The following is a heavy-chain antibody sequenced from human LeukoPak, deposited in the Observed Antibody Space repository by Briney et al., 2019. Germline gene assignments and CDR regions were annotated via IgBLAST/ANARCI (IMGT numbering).Heavy chain of an antibody. Sequence: PGGSLRLSCAASGFTFSSYWMSWVRQAPGKGLEWVANIKQDGSEKYYVDSVKGRFTISRDNAKNSLYLQMNSLRAEDTAVYYCASIAGWQWLAPWDYWGQGTLATVSS. CDR2: IKQDGSEK. CDR1: GFTFSSYW. CDR3: ASIAGWQWLAPWDY. V-gene: IGHV3-7*01. D-gene: IGHD6-19*01. J-gene: IGHJ4*02.